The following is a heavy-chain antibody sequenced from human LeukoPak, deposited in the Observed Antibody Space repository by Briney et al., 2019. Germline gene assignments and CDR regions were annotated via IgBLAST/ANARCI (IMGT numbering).Heavy chain of an antibody. V-gene: IGHV1-2*02. D-gene: IGHD5-18*01. J-gene: IGHJ4*02. CDR1: GYTFTDYY. Sequence: GASVKVSCKASGYTFTDYYIHWVRQAPGQGPEWMGWINSNTGYTKYAQKFQDRVTLTQDTSISTAYMELSRLESDDTAVFYCARGRWLQLWGDYWGQGTPLTVSS. CDR3: ARGRWLQLWGDY. CDR2: INSNTGYT.